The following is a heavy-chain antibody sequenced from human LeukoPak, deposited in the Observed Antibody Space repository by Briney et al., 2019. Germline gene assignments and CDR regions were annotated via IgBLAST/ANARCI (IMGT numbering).Heavy chain of an antibody. CDR1: EFSLSDFY. J-gene: IGHJ4*02. CDR2: SRTKARGYTT. Sequence: GGSLRLSCTASEFSLSDFYMDWVRQAPGKGLEWVGRSRTKARGYTTEYAASVRDRFTVSRDESRNSVYLQMDSLRTEDTAVYYCAKDVGKWESLHFFDYWGQGTLVTVSS. V-gene: IGHV3-72*01. D-gene: IGHD1-26*01. CDR3: AKDVGKWESLHFFDY.